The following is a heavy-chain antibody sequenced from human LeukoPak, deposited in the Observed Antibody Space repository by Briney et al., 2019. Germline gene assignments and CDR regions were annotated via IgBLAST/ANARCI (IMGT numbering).Heavy chain of an antibody. CDR2: IWYDGSNI. CDR3: AREPTTLNGYSVSRRHHYFDH. Sequence: GGSLRLSCAASGFTFSSYDMHWVRQAPGKGLEWVAVIWYDGSNINYGDSVKGRFAISRDNSRNTLYLQMNGLRAEDTALYYYAREPTTLNGYSVSRRHHYFDHWGQGALVIVSS. CDR1: GFTFSSYD. D-gene: IGHD5-24*01. J-gene: IGHJ4*02. V-gene: IGHV3-33*01.